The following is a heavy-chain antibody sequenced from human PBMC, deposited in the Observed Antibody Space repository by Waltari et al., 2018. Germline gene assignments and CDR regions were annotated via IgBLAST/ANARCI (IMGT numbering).Heavy chain of an antibody. J-gene: IGHJ4*02. D-gene: IGHD7-27*01. V-gene: IGHV1-2*06. Sequence: QVQLVQSGAEVKKPGASVKVSCKVSGYTLTELSMHWVRQAPGKGLEWMGRMNPNSGGTNYAQKFQSGVTMTSATSISTAYMELSRLRSDDTAVYYCASQLGTRGDDYWGQGTLVTVSS. CDR1: GYTLTELS. CDR3: ASQLGTRGDDY. CDR2: MNPNSGGT.